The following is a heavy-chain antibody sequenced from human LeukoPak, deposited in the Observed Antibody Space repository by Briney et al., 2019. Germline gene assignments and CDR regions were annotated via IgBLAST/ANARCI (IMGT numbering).Heavy chain of an antibody. D-gene: IGHD3-10*01. J-gene: IGHJ4*02. CDR2: IYYSGST. CDR1: GGSISSSSYY. Sequence: PSETLSLTCTVSGGSISSSSYYWGWFRQPPGKGLEWIGSIYYSGSTYYNPSLKSRVTISVDTSKNQFSLKLSSVTAADTAVYYCARQGYGSGSYYPVIRRALDYWGQGTLVTVSS. V-gene: IGHV4-39*07. CDR3: ARQGYGSGSYYPVIRRALDY.